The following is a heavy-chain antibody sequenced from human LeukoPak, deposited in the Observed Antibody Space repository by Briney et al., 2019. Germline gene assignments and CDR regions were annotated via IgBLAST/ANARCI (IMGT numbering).Heavy chain of an antibody. V-gene: IGHV3-48*03. CDR1: GFTFSSYE. J-gene: IGHJ6*02. Sequence: GGSLRLSCAASGFTFSSYEMNWVRQAPGKGLEWVPYISSSGSTIYYADSVKGRFTIPRDNAKNSLYLQMNSLRAEDTAVYYCARVLVVVVPAAIIPHDGMDVWGQGTTVTVSS. CDR3: ARVLVVVVPAAIIPHDGMDV. CDR2: ISSSGSTI. D-gene: IGHD2-2*01.